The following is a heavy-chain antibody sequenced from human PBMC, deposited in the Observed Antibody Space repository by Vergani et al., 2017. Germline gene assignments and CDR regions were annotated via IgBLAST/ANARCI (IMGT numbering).Heavy chain of an antibody. CDR2: IRYDGSNK. D-gene: IGHD3-10*01. CDR3: AKDPDYGSGSYRPYDY. V-gene: IGHV3-30*02. J-gene: IGHJ4*02. Sequence: QVQLVESGGGVVQPGRSLRLSCAASGFTFSSYGMHWVRQAPGKGLEWVAFIRYDGSNKYYTDSVKGRFTISRDNSKNTLYLQMNSLRAEDTAVYYCAKDPDYGSGSYRPYDYWGQGTLVTVSS. CDR1: GFTFSSYG.